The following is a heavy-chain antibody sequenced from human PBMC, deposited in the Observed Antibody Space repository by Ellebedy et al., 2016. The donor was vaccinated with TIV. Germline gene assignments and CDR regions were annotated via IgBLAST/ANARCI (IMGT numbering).Heavy chain of an antibody. CDR2: ISSSSTI. CDR3: ARDCIAVAGRYGMDV. D-gene: IGHD6-19*01. Sequence: GESLKISCAASGFTFSSYSMNWVRQAPGKGLERVSYISSSSTIYYADSVKGRFTISRDNAKNSLYLQMNSLRDEDTAVYYCARDCIAVAGRYGMDVWGQGTTVTVSS. V-gene: IGHV3-48*02. J-gene: IGHJ6*02. CDR1: GFTFSSYS.